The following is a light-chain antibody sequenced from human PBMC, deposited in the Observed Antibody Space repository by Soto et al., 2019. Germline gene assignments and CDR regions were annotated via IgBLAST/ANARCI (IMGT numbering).Light chain of an antibody. V-gene: IGKV3-15*01. Sequence: EIVVTQSPATLSVSPGERATLSCRASQSVNSDLAWYQQKPGQAPRLLIYGASTRATGIPARFSGSGSGTEFTLTISSLQSEDFAVYYCQKYNDWPLTFGQGTRLEMK. J-gene: IGKJ5*01. CDR1: QSVNSD. CDR3: QKYNDWPLT. CDR2: GAS.